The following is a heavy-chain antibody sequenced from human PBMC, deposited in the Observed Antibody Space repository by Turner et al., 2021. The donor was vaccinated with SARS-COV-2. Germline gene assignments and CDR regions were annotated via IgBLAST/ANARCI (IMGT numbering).Heavy chain of an antibody. J-gene: IGHJ6*02. V-gene: IGHV4-39*01. D-gene: IGHD3-10*01. CDR2: IYYSGST. Sequence: QLRLQESGPGLVKPSETLSLTCTVSGGPFSSSNYYWGWIRQPPGKGLEWIGSIYYSGSTYYNPSLKSRVTISVDTSKNQFSLKLSSVTAADTAVYYCARLLNPGSYYYYYYGMDVWGQGTTVTVSS. CDR3: ARLLNPGSYYYYYYGMDV. CDR1: GGPFSSSNYY.